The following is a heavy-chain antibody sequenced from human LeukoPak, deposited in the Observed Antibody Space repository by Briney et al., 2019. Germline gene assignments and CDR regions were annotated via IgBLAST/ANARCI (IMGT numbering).Heavy chain of an antibody. CDR2: IYTSGST. J-gene: IGHJ4*02. V-gene: IGHV4-4*07. CDR3: ARGDYYDSSLDY. Sequence: SETLSLTCTVSGGSISSYYWSWIRQPAGKGLEWIGRIYTSGSTDYNPSLKSRVTMSVDTSRNQFSLKLSSVTAADTAVYYCARGDYYDSSLDYWGQGTLVTVSS. D-gene: IGHD3-22*01. CDR1: GGSISSYY.